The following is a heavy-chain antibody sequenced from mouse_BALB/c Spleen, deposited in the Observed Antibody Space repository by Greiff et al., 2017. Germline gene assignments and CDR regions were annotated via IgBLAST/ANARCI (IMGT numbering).Heavy chain of an antibody. CDR1: GFNIKDYY. Sequence: EVKLKQSGAELVRSGASVKLSCTASGFNIKDYYMHWVKQRPEQGLEWIGWIDPENGDTEYAPKFQGKATMTADTSSNTAYLQLSSLTSEDTAVYYCNAGGYYFDYWGQGTTLTVSS. CDR3: NAGGYYFDY. V-gene: IGHV14-4*02. J-gene: IGHJ2*01. D-gene: IGHD1-2*01. CDR2: IDPENGDT.